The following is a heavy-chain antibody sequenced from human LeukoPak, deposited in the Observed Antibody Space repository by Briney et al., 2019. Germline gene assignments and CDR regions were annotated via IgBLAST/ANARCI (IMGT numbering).Heavy chain of an antibody. CDR1: GYTFTGYY. V-gene: IGHV1-2*02. D-gene: IGHD3-9*01. Sequence: ASVKVSCKASGYTFTGYYMHWVRQAPGQGLEWMGWINPNSGGTNYAQKFQGRVTMTRDTSISTAYMELSRLRSDDTAVYYCARGNPYYDILTGYYVCDYFDYWGQGTLVTVSS. CDR2: INPNSGGT. CDR3: ARGNPYYDILTGYYVCDYFDY. J-gene: IGHJ4*02.